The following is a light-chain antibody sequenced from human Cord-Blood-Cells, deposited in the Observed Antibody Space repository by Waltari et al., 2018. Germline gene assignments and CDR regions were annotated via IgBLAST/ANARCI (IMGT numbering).Light chain of an antibody. J-gene: IGLJ2*01. CDR2: DVS. Sequence: HSALTQPRSVSGSPGQSVTIPCTGTSRDVGGYNYVSWYQQHPGKAPKLMIYDVSKRPSGVPDRFSGSKSGNTASLTISGLQAEDEADYYCCSYAGSYTFDVVFGGGTKLTVL. V-gene: IGLV2-11*01. CDR1: SRDVGGYNY. CDR3: CSYAGSYTFDVV.